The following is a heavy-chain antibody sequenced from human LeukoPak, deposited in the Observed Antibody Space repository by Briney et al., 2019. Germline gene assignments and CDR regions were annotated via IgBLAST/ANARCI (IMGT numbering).Heavy chain of an antibody. D-gene: IGHD5/OR15-5a*01. J-gene: IGHJ3*02. V-gene: IGHV4-59*08. CDR3: VSTSTWLAFHI. Sequence: SDTLSLTCTVSVGSVSSSFWRWIRQPPGTGLEWIGNIYSGGTANYHPSLERRATVSLGSSKNHSSLNLNSVTAADTAIYYCVSTSTWLAFHIWGPGTMVTVSS. CDR2: IYSGGTA. CDR1: VGSVSSSF.